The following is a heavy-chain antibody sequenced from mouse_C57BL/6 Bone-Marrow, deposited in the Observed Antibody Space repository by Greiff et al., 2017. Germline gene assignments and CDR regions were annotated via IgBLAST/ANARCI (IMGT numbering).Heavy chain of an antibody. CDR3: ARDTSAAWFAY. V-gene: IGHV7-1*01. J-gene: IGHJ3*01. D-gene: IGHD6-1*01. Sequence: EVKLVESGGGLVQSGRSLRLSCATSGFTFSDFYMEWVRQAPGTGLEWIAASRNKANDYTTEYSASVKGRFIVSRDTSQSILYLQMNALRAEDTAIYYCARDTSAAWFAYWGQGTLVTVSA. CDR2: SRNKANDYTT. CDR1: GFTFSDFY.